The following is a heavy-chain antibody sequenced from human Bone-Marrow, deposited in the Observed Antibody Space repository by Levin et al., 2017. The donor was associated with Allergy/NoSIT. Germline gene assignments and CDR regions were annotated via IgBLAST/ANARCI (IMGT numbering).Heavy chain of an antibody. D-gene: IGHD2-15*01. V-gene: IGHV5-51*01. Sequence: GGSLRLSCMGSGYTFTNYWIGWVRQMPGKGLEWMGLIYPGDSDTRYSPSFQGQVTFSVDKSINTAYLQWSSLKASDTAMYYCARAYCSGISCSRPGRYWGQGTLITVSS. CDR3: ARAYCSGISCSRPGRY. CDR2: IYPGDSDT. J-gene: IGHJ4*02. CDR1: GYTFTNYW.